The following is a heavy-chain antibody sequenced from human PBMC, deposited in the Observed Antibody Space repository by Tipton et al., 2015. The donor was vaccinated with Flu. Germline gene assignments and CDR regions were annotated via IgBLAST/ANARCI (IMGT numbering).Heavy chain of an antibody. CDR3: ARGEGYDYWSSLAFDI. J-gene: IGHJ3*02. D-gene: IGHD3/OR15-3a*01. Sequence: TLSLTCTVSGGSVSSASYYWSWIRQSPGMGLEWIGYIYYSGNTKYNPSLKSRVTISVDTSKNQFSLRLTSVTAADTAVYYCARGEGYDYWSSLAFDIWGQGTTVTVSS. V-gene: IGHV4-61*01. CDR2: IYYSGNT. CDR1: GGSVSSASYY.